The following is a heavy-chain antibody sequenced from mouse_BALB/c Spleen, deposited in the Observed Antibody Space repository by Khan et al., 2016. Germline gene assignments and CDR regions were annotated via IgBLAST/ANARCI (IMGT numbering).Heavy chain of an antibody. CDR1: GYSITSDYA. D-gene: IGHD1-1*01. V-gene: IGHV3-2*02. CDR2: ISYSGST. CDR3: ARSDYGDKDAMDY. J-gene: IGHJ4*01. Sequence: EVQLQESGPGLVKPSQSLSLTCTVTGYSITSDYAWNWIRQFPGNRLEWMGYISYSGSTIYNPSLKSRISITRDTSKNQFFLQLNSVTSEDTATYYCARSDYGDKDAMDYWGQGTSVTVSS.